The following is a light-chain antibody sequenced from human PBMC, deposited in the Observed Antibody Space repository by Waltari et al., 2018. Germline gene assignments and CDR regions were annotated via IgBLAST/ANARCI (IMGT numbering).Light chain of an antibody. Sequence: DIQMTQSPSSLSASVGDRVNITCRASQSISSYLNWYQQKPGKAPKLLIYAASSLQSGVPSRFSGSGSGTDFTLTISSLQPEDFATYYCQQSYSTPDFGPGTKVDIK. CDR2: AAS. V-gene: IGKV1-39*01. CDR1: QSISSY. J-gene: IGKJ3*01. CDR3: QQSYSTPD.